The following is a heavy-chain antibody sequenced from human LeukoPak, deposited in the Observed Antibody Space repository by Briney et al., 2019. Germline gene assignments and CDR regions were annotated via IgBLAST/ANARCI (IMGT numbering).Heavy chain of an antibody. CDR2: ISAYNGNR. Sequence: GASVKVSCKACGYMFTNYGISWVRQAPGQGLEWMGWISAYNGNRDYAQKFQGRVTMTTDTSTSTAYMELRSLRSDDTAMYFCSRVQANCSRTSCHDYWGQGTLVTVSS. CDR1: GYMFTNYG. J-gene: IGHJ4*02. V-gene: IGHV1-18*01. D-gene: IGHD2-2*01. CDR3: SRVQANCSRTSCHDY.